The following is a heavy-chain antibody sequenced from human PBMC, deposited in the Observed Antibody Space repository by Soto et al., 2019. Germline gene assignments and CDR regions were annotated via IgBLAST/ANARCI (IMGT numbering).Heavy chain of an antibody. Sequence: VQLQESGPGLVKPSQTLSLTCSVSAGSISSDGFYWNWIRQAPGKGLEWVANIKQDGSGKYYVDSVKGRFTISRDNAKNSLYLQMNSLRAEDTAVYYCARNFQLDYYFDSWGQGTLVTVSS. J-gene: IGHJ4*02. CDR1: AGSISSDG. D-gene: IGHD6-13*01. CDR2: IKQDGSGK. V-gene: IGHV3-7*03. CDR3: ARNFQLDYYFDS.